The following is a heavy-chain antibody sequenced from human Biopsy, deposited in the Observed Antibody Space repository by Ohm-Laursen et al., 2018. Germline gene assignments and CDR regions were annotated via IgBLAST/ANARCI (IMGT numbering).Heavy chain of an antibody. J-gene: IGHJ4*02. Sequence: SLRLSCSASGFSFDNYAMNWVRQAPGKGLEWVSGINNDGGRTDYADSVKGRFTISRDNSKNTLYLQMNSLRAEDTALYYCAKDSGGSPLGELFHWGQGNLVTASS. D-gene: IGHD3-16*01. V-gene: IGHV3-23*01. CDR1: GFSFDNYA. CDR3: AKDSGGSPLGELFH. CDR2: INNDGGRT.